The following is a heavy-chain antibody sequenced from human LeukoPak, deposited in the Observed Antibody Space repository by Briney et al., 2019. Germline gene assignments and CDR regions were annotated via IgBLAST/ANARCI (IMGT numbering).Heavy chain of an antibody. J-gene: IGHJ4*02. V-gene: IGHV4-38-2*02. CDR1: GYSISSGYY. D-gene: IGHD1-26*01. CDR3: AREAGIVGANFDY. Sequence: SETLSLTCTVSGYSISSGYYWGWIRQPPGKGLEWIGSIYHSGSTYYNPSLKSRVTISVDTSKNQFSLKLSSVAAADTAVYYCAREAGIVGANFDYWGQGTLVTVSS. CDR2: IYHSGST.